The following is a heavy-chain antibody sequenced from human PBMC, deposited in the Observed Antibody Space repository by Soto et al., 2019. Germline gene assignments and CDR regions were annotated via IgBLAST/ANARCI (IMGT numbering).Heavy chain of an antibody. Sequence: LETLSLTCTVSGDSTTSNSYFWAWIRQPPGKGLEWIGSIYYSGTTYHNPSLKSRVTISVDRSNNQFSLKLTSVTAADTAVYYCARHFSVDHFDYWGQGALVT. CDR2: IYYSGTT. D-gene: IGHD3-9*01. J-gene: IGHJ4*02. CDR1: GDSTTSNSYF. V-gene: IGHV4-39*01. CDR3: ARHFSVDHFDY.